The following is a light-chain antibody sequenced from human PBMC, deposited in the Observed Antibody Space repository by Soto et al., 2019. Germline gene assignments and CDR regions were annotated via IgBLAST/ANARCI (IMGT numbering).Light chain of an antibody. J-gene: IGKJ4*01. V-gene: IGKV1-9*01. Sequence: DIQLTQSTSFLSASVGDRVTISCRASQGISDYLAWYQQKPGKAPKLLIYGASTLQSGVPSRFSGSASGTEFTLTISSLQPEDFATYFCQQFNAYPLTFCGGTKLEIK. CDR1: QGISDY. CDR3: QQFNAYPLT. CDR2: GAS.